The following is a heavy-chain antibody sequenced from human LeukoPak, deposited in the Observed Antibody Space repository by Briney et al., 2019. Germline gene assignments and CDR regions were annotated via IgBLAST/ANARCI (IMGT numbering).Heavy chain of an antibody. J-gene: IGHJ5*02. CDR3: ARVGDENWFDP. Sequence: SETLSLTCTVSGGSISSGGYYWSWIRQPPGKGLEWIGYIYHSGSTYYNPSLKSRVTISVDRSKNQFSLKLSSVTAADTAVYYCARVGDENWFDPWGQGTLVTVSS. CDR2: IYHSGST. CDR1: GGSISSGGYY. V-gene: IGHV4-30-2*01. D-gene: IGHD3-10*01.